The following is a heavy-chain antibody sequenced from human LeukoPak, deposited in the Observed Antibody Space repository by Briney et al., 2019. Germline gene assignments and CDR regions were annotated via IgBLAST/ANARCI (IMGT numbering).Heavy chain of an antibody. J-gene: IGHJ3*02. D-gene: IGHD3-22*01. CDR2: INPSGGST. CDR1: GYTFTSYY. V-gene: IGHV1-46*01. Sequence: GASVKVSCKASGYTFTSYYMHWVRQAPGQGLEWMGIINPSGGSTSYAQKFQGRVTMTRDTSTSTVYMELCSLRSEDTAVYYCARVFPSDSSADDAFDIWGQGTMVTVSS. CDR3: ARVFPSDSSADDAFDI.